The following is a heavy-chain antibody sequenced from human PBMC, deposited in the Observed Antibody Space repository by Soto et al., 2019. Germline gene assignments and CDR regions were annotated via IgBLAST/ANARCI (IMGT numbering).Heavy chain of an antibody. Sequence: GGSLRLSCAASGFTFSSYAMHWVRQAPGKGLEWVAVISYDGSNKYYADSVKGRFTISRDNSKNTLYLQMNSLRAEDTAVYYCARDNDDDYVWGSYRYRAVDYWGQGTLVTVSS. D-gene: IGHD3-16*02. J-gene: IGHJ4*02. CDR1: GFTFSSYA. CDR2: ISYDGSNK. CDR3: ARDNDDDYVWGSYRYRAVDY. V-gene: IGHV3-30-3*01.